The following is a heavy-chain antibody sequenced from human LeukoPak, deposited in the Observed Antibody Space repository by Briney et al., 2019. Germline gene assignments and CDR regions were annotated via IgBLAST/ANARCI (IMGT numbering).Heavy chain of an antibody. J-gene: IGHJ4*02. Sequence: SETLSLTCTVSGASISSYCWSWIRQPPGKGLEWIGYIYYSGSTNYNPSLKSRVTISVDTSKNQFSLKLSSVTAADTAVYYCARAKDCGGDCYPFDYWGQGTLVTVSS. V-gene: IGHV4-59*01. CDR2: IYYSGST. CDR1: GASISSYC. D-gene: IGHD2-21*02. CDR3: ARAKDCGGDCYPFDY.